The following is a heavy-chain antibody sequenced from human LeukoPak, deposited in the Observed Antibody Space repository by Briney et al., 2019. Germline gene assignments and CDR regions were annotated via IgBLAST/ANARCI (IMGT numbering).Heavy chain of an antibody. J-gene: IGHJ6*03. CDR3: ARVFGITISDMDV. D-gene: IGHD3-3*01. V-gene: IGHV4-38-2*02. CDR1: GYSISSGYY. Sequence: SETLSLTCTVSGYSISSGYYWGWIRQPPGKGLEWIGSIYHSGSTYYNPSLKSRVTISVDTSKNQFSLKLSSVTAADTAVYYCARVFGITISDMDVWGKGTTVTVSS. CDR2: IYHSGST.